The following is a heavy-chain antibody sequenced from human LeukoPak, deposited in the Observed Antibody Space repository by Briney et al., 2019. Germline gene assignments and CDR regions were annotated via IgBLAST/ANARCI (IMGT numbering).Heavy chain of an antibody. CDR2: ISGSGSTP. Sequence: PGGSLRLSCAASGFTFSSYVMSWVRQAPGKGLEWVSGISGSGSTPYYADSVKGRFTISRDNSKNTLYLQMNSLRAEDTAVYYCAKTGSGWYLYYFDYWGQGTLVTVSS. D-gene: IGHD6-19*01. CDR1: GFTFSSYV. CDR3: AKTGSGWYLYYFDY. V-gene: IGHV3-23*01. J-gene: IGHJ4*02.